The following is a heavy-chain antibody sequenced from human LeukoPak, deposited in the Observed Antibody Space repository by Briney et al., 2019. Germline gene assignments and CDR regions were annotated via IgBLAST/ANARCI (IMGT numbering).Heavy chain of an antibody. V-gene: IGHV3-20*04. CDR2: INWNGGST. Sequence: GGSLRLSCAASGFTFDDYGMSWVRQAPGKGLEWVSGINWNGGSTGYADSVKGRFTISRDNAKNSLYLQMNSLRAEDTALYYCASSRSSPSSSLVFDYWGQGTLVTVSS. J-gene: IGHJ4*02. D-gene: IGHD6-6*01. CDR3: ASSRSSPSSSLVFDY. CDR1: GFTFDDYG.